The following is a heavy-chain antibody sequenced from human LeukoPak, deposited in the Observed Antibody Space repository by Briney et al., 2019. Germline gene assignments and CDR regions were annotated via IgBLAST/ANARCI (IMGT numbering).Heavy chain of an antibody. J-gene: IGHJ4*02. D-gene: IGHD2-21*02. V-gene: IGHV4-30-2*01. CDR1: GGSISSYS. Sequence: KPSETLSLTCTVSGGSISSYSWSWIRQPPGKGLEWIGYIYHSGSTYYNPSLKSRVTISVDRSKNQFSLKLSSVTAADTAVYYCARGCGGDCYSFDYWGQGTLVTVSS. CDR2: IYHSGST. CDR3: ARGCGGDCYSFDY.